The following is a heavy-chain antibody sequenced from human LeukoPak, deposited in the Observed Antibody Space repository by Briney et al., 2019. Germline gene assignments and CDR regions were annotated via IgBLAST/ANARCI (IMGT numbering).Heavy chain of an antibody. CDR2: ITGSSSYI. V-gene: IGHV3-21*06. CDR1: GYRFRTFG. Sequence: GGTLRLSCAGSGYRFRTFGMSWVRQAPGKGLEWVSSITGSSSYIYYADSVKGRFTVSRDNAKNSLYLQMNSLRAEDTAVYYCARVVVVIMGAYDSFDIWGQGTMVTVSS. CDR3: ARVVVVIMGAYDSFDI. J-gene: IGHJ3*02. D-gene: IGHD3-22*01.